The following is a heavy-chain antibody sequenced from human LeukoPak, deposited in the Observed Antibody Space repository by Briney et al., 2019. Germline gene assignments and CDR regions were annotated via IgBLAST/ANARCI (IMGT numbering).Heavy chain of an antibody. Sequence: GRSLRLSCAASGFTFSSYAMHWVRQAPGKGLEWVAVISYDGGNKYYADSVKGRFTISRDNSKNTLYLQMNSLRAEDTAVYYCARDGDYYGSGRPYYWGQGTLVTVSS. CDR2: ISYDGGNK. J-gene: IGHJ4*02. CDR1: GFTFSSYA. V-gene: IGHV3-30*04. CDR3: ARDGDYYGSGRPYY. D-gene: IGHD3-10*01.